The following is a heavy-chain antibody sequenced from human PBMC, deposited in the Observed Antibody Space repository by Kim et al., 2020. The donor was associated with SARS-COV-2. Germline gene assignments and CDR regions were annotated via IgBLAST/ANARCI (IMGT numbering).Heavy chain of an antibody. CDR2: ISRSGGDT. J-gene: IGHJ3*02. CDR3: AKGASSLLADASDI. D-gene: IGHD6-6*01. Sequence: GGSLRLSCAASGFSFSSYAMSWVRQAPGKGLEWVSVISRSGGDTYYADSVEGRFTISRDNSKNTLYLQMHSLRADHTAVFYCAKGASSLLADASDIWGQGTMVTVSS. V-gene: IGHV3-23*01. CDR1: GFSFSSYA.